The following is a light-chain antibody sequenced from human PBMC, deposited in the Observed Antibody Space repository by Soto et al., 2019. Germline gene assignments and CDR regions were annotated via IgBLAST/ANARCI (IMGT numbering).Light chain of an antibody. Sequence: EILMTQSPATLSVSPGEGATFSCRASQSINTKIAWYQLKPGQAPRLLIYDASIRATGIPARFSGSGSGTEFSLTINSLQSEDFGVYFCQQYDQWWTFGQGTKVDI. V-gene: IGKV3-15*01. CDR3: QQYDQWWT. CDR1: QSINTK. CDR2: DAS. J-gene: IGKJ1*01.